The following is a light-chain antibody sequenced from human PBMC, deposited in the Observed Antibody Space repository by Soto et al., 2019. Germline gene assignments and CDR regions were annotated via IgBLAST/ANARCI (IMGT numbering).Light chain of an antibody. CDR2: GAY. J-gene: IGKJ1*01. CDR3: QPYGSSPRT. Sequence: EIVLTQSPGTLSLSPGEGYTLSCMASRGVSANYLAWYQQKPGQAPTLLIYGAYIRAAGITDRFSGSGSGTDFTLTIRRLEPEDFAVYYCQPYGSSPRTVGQGTKVEIK. V-gene: IGKV3-20*01. CDR1: RGVSANY.